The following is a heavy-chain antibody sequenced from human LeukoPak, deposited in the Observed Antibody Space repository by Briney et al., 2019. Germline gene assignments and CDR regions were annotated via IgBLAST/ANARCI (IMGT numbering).Heavy chain of an antibody. Sequence: GESLKISCKGSGYSFTSYWIGWVRQMPGKGLEWMGIIYPGDPDTRYSPSFQGQVTISADKSISTAYLQWSSLKASDTAMYYCARLYYDFWSGYYMDYNWFDPWGQGTLVTVSS. CDR2: IYPGDPDT. CDR1: GYSFTSYW. V-gene: IGHV5-51*01. CDR3: ARLYYDFWSGYYMDYNWFDP. D-gene: IGHD3-3*01. J-gene: IGHJ5*02.